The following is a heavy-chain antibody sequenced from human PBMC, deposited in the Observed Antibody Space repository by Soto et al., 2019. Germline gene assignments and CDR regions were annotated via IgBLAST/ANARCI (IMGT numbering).Heavy chain of an antibody. CDR1: GDSFTSCY. Sequence: ASAKVTCKACGDSFTSCYMHWVRQAPGQGLEWMGIINPSGGSTSYAQKFQGRVTMTRDTSTSTVYMELSSLRSEDTAVYYCARRPRQQLDDDYWGQGTLVT. CDR2: INPSGGST. D-gene: IGHD6-13*01. CDR3: ARRPRQQLDDDY. V-gene: IGHV1-46*01. J-gene: IGHJ4*02.